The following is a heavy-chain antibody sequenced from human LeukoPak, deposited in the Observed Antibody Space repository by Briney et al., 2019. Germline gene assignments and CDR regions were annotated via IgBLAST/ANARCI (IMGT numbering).Heavy chain of an antibody. J-gene: IGHJ4*02. V-gene: IGHV1-69*13. CDR1: GYTFTGYA. D-gene: IGHD6-6*01. Sequence: ASVKVSCKASGYTFTGYAISWVRQAPGQGLEWMGGIIPIFGTANYAQKFQGRVTITADESTSTAYMELSSLRSEDTAVYYCARATETRRIAAHPFDYWGQGTLVTVSS. CDR3: ARATETRRIAAHPFDY. CDR2: IIPIFGTA.